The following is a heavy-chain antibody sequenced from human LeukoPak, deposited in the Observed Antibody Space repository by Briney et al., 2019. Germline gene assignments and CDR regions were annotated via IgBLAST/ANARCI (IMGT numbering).Heavy chain of an antibody. D-gene: IGHD3-16*01. CDR2: IYYSGST. Sequence: PSETLSLTCTVSGGSISSYYWRWIRQPPGKGLEWIGYIYYSGSTNYNPSLKSRVTISVDTSKNQFSLKLSSVTAADTAVYYCARALEQPSRFFDYWGQGTLVTVSS. CDR3: ARALEQPSRFFDY. J-gene: IGHJ4*02. CDR1: GGSISSYY. V-gene: IGHV4-59*01.